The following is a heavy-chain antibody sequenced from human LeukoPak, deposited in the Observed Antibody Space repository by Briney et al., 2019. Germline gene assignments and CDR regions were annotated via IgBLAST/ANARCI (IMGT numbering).Heavy chain of an antibody. CDR1: GFTFSSYA. CDR2: LSGSGDDT. Sequence: QAGGSLRLSCAASGFTFSSYAMSWVRQAPGKGPEWVSALSGSGDDTYYADSVKGRFTISRDNSKNTLYLQMNSLRAEDTAVYYCTVQRGGDGYNTFDYWGQGTLVTVSS. CDR3: TVQRGGDGYNTFDY. D-gene: IGHD5-24*01. V-gene: IGHV3-23*01. J-gene: IGHJ4*02.